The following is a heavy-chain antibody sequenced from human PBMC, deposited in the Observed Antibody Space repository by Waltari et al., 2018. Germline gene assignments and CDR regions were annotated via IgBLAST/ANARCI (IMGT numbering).Heavy chain of an antibody. CDR2: ISSSSSYI. CDR1: GFTFSSYS. CDR3: ARPPRTTVTTFLI. Sequence: EVQLVESGGGLVKPGGSLSLSCAASGFTFSSYSMTWFRQAPGKGLECVSSISSSSSYIYYADSVKGRFTISRDNAKNSLYLQMNSLRAEDTAVYYCARPPRTTVTTFLIWGQGTMVTVSS. D-gene: IGHD4-17*01. V-gene: IGHV3-21*01. J-gene: IGHJ3*02.